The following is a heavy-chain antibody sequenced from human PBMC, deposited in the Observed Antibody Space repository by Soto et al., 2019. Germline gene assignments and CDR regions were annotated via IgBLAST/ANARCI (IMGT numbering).Heavy chain of an antibody. V-gene: IGHV3-74*01. CDR2: IHSDGSST. D-gene: IGHD1-26*01. CDR1: GFTFSYYW. CDR3: AIGDRGAFDL. Sequence: EVQLVESGGGLVQPGESLRLSCAASGFTFSYYWMHWVRQAPGKGLGWVSRIHSDGSSTTYADSVKGRFTISRDNARKTVYLQMNSLRVEDTAVYYCAIGDRGAFDLWGQGTVFTVSS. J-gene: IGHJ3*01.